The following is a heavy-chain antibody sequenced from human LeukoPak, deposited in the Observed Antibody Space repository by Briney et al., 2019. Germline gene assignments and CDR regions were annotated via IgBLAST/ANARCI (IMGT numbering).Heavy chain of an antibody. CDR2: FDPEDGET. V-gene: IGHV1-24*01. D-gene: IGHD3-10*01. Sequence: ASVKVSCKVSGYTLTESSMHWVRQAPGKGLEWMGGFDPEDGETIYAQKFQGRVTMTEDTSTDTAYMELSSLRSEDTAVYYCATDPTMRFGELAQGYWGQGTLVTVSS. J-gene: IGHJ4*02. CDR3: ATDPTMRFGELAQGY. CDR1: GYTLTESS.